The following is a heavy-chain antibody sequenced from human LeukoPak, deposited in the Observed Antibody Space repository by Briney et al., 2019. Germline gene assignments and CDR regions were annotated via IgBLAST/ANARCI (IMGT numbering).Heavy chain of an antibody. CDR1: GGSISSGGYY. J-gene: IGHJ4*02. D-gene: IGHD4-23*01. Sequence: SETLSLTCTVSGGSISSGGYYWSWIRQPPGKGLEWIGYIYHSGSTYYNPSLKSRVTISVDTSKNQFSLKLSSVTAADTAVYYCATSTYGGNSDYWGQGTLVTVSS. CDR3: ATSTYGGNSDY. V-gene: IGHV4-30-2*01. CDR2: IYHSGST.